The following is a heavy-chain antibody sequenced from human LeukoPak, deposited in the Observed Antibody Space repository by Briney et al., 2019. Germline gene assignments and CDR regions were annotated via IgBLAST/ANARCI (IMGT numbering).Heavy chain of an antibody. CDR2: INHRGST. CDR3: ARGSIRYYYGSGSYAYGY. V-gene: IGHV4-34*01. CDR1: GGSFSGYY. Sequence: KPSETLSLTCAVYGGSFSGYYWSWIRQPPGNGLEWIGEINHRGSTNYNPSLKSRVTISVDTSKNQFSLKLSSVTAADTAVYYCARGSIRYYYGSGSYAYGYWGQGTLVTVSS. D-gene: IGHD3-10*01. J-gene: IGHJ4*02.